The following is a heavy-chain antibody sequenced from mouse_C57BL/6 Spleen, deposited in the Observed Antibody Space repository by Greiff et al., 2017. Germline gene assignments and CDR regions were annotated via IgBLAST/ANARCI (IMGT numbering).Heavy chain of an antibody. D-gene: IGHD2-3*01. CDR3: ARSRGIYDGYYYAMGY. Sequence: VQLQQPGAELVKPGASVKLSCKASGYTFTSYWMHWVKQRPGQGLEWIGMIHPNSGSTNYNEKFKSKATLTVDKSSSTAYMQLSSLTSEDSAVYYCARSRGIYDGYYYAMGYWGQGTSVTVSS. CDR2: IHPNSGST. V-gene: IGHV1-64*01. CDR1: GYTFTSYW. J-gene: IGHJ4*01.